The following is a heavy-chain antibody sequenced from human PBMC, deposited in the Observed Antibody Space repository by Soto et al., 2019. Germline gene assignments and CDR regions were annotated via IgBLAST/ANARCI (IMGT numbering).Heavy chain of an antibody. CDR3: APLSVSLSGPYGIHV. Sequence: LSLTCSVSGYSVSSSDYYWAWIRQPPGKGLEWIGSMFYSGLTYYNPSLKSRVTLSVDTSKNQFSVRLNSVTAADTAVYYCAPLSVSLSGPYGIHVWGQGTTVTVSS. D-gene: IGHD2-15*01. V-gene: IGHV4-39*01. CDR1: GYSVSSSDYY. J-gene: IGHJ6*02. CDR2: MFYSGLT.